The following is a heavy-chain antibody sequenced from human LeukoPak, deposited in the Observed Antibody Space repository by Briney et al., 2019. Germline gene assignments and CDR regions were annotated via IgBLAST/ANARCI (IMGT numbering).Heavy chain of an antibody. D-gene: IGHD6-19*01. Sequence: ASVKVSCKASGYTFTSYYMHWVRQAPGQGLEWMGIINPSGGSTSYAQKFQGRVTMTRDTSTSTVYMELSSLRSEDTAVYYCASIAVAAGGADAFDIRGQGTMVTVSS. CDR2: INPSGGST. J-gene: IGHJ3*02. CDR1: GYTFTSYY. CDR3: ASIAVAAGGADAFDI. V-gene: IGHV1-46*01.